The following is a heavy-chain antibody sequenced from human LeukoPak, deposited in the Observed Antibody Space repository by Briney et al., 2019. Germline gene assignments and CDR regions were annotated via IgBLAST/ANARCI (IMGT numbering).Heavy chain of an antibody. CDR1: GFTFSSYS. V-gene: IGHV3-21*01. J-gene: IGHJ6*03. CDR3: ARVGYSYGPTSYYYYMDV. D-gene: IGHD5-18*01. CDR2: ISSSSSYI. Sequence: GGSLRLSCAASGFTFSSYSMNWVRQAPGKGLEWVSYISSSSSYIYYADSVKGRFTISRDNAKNSLYLQMNSLRAEDTAVYYCARVGYSYGPTSYYYYMDVWGKGTTVTVSS.